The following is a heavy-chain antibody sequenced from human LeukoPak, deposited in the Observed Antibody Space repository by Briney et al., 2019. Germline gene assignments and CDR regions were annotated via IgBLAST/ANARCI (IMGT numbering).Heavy chain of an antibody. CDR3: VKEGVEYSYSYGDY. CDR2: ISYDGGDK. CDR1: GFSFNNYA. Sequence: GGSLRLSCAASGFSFNNYAMYWVRQAPGKGLEWVALISYDGGDKYYAESMKGRITISRDNAENTLYPQMNNLRPDDTAFYFCVKEGVEYSYSYGDYWGQGTLVTVSS. V-gene: IGHV3-30*18. D-gene: IGHD3-16*01. J-gene: IGHJ4*02.